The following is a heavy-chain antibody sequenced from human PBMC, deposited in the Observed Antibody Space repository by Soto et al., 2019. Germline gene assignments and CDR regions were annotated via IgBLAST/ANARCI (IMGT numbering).Heavy chain of an antibody. CDR3: ARLLRHNYYGMDV. CDR2: IYYSGST. D-gene: IGHD5-12*01. Sequence: SETLSLISTVSGGSIRSSSYYWGWIRQPPGKGLEWIGSIYYSGSTSYIPSLKSRVTISVDTSKNQFSLKLSSVTAADTAVYYCARLLRHNYYGMDVWGQGTTVTVS. CDR1: GGSIRSSSYY. J-gene: IGHJ6*02. V-gene: IGHV4-39*01.